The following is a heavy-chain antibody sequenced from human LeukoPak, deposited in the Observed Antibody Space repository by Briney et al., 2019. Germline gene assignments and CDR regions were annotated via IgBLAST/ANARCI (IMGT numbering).Heavy chain of an antibody. D-gene: IGHD3-16*01. CDR3: ANYDRRGRYYYYGMDV. CDR1: GFTFGDYY. Sequence: GGSLRLSCAAAGFTFGDYYMSWIRQAPGKGLEWVSYISSSGSTIYYADSVKGRFTISRDNAKNSLYLQMNSLRAEDTAVYYCANYDRRGRYYYYGMDVWGQGTTVTVSS. J-gene: IGHJ6*02. V-gene: IGHV3-11*01. CDR2: ISSSGSTI.